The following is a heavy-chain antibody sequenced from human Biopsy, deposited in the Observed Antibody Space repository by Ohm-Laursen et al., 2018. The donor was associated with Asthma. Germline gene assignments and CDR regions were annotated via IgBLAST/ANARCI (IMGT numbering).Heavy chain of an antibody. D-gene: IGHD6-6*01. Sequence: SETLSLACIVSGDAMSTSGSYWGWIRQSPGKGLEWFGSIYYSGRTYYNPSLEIRVTISADPSKNHFSLKGTSVTAADTAVYYCARAVSSSSYWYFDLWGRGDLVTVSS. J-gene: IGHJ2*01. CDR1: GDAMSTSGSY. CDR3: ARAVSSSSYWYFDL. CDR2: IYYSGRT. V-gene: IGHV4-39*02.